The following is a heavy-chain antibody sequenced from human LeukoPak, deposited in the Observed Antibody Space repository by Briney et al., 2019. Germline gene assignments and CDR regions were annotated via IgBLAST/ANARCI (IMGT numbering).Heavy chain of an antibody. Sequence: SETLSLTCTVSGGSISSYYWSWIRQPPGKGLEWIGYTYYSGSTNYNPSLKSRVTISVDTSKNQFSLKLSSVTAADTAVYYCARGNYDSVIDYWGQGTLVTVSS. CDR3: ARGNYDSVIDY. D-gene: IGHD3-22*01. CDR2: TYYSGST. CDR1: GGSISSYY. J-gene: IGHJ4*02. V-gene: IGHV4-59*01.